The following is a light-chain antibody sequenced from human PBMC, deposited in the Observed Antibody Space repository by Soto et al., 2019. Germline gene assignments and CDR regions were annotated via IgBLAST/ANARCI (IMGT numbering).Light chain of an antibody. Sequence: QSALTQPASMSGSPGQSITISCTGTSSDVGDYNFVSWYQQHPGKAPKLMIYEVSNRPSGVSNRFSGSKSGNTASLTISGLQAEDEADYYCSSYTSSSTWVFGGGTQLTVL. V-gene: IGLV2-14*01. CDR2: EVS. J-gene: IGLJ3*02. CDR3: SSYTSSSTWV. CDR1: SSDVGDYNF.